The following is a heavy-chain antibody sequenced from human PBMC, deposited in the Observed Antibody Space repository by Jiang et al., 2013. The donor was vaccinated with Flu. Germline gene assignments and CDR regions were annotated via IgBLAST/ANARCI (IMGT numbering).Heavy chain of an antibody. V-gene: IGHV6-1*01. CDR1: GDSVSSNSAA. J-gene: IGHJ4*02. CDR2: TYYRSKWYK. D-gene: IGHD1-26*01. CDR3: ARNSEGVASAGRFDY. Sequence: SGDSVSSNSAAWNWIRQSPSRGLEWLGRTYYRSKWYKDYAVSVKSRITISPDTSKNQFSLQVNSVTPEDTAVYYCARNSEGVASAGRFDYWGQGALVTVSS.